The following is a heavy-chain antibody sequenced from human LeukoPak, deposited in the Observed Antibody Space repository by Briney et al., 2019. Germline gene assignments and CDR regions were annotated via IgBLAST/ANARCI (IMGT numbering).Heavy chain of an antibody. J-gene: IGHJ4*02. CDR2: IYTSRST. Sequence: SQTLSLTCTVSGGSISSGSYYWSWIRQPAGKGLEWIGRIYTSRSTNYNPSLKSQVTISVDTSKNQFSLKLSSVTAADTAVYYCAREVVSAAKYDYWGQGTLVTVSS. V-gene: IGHV4-61*02. CDR1: GGSISSGSYY. CDR3: AREVVSAAKYDY. D-gene: IGHD2-2*01.